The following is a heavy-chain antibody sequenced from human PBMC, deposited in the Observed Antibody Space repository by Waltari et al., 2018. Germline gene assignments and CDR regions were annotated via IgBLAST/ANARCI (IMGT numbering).Heavy chain of an antibody. D-gene: IGHD6-6*01. CDR3: ARDTRLRIAARPNWFDP. CDR2: IYHSGST. Sequence: QVQLQESGPGLVKPSETLSLTCAVSCYSISSGYYWGWIRQPPGKGLEWIGSIYHSGSTYYNPSLKSRVTISVDTSKNQFSLKLSSVTAADTAVYYCARDTRLRIAARPNWFDPWGQGTLVTVSS. CDR1: CYSISSGYY. J-gene: IGHJ5*02. V-gene: IGHV4-38-2*02.